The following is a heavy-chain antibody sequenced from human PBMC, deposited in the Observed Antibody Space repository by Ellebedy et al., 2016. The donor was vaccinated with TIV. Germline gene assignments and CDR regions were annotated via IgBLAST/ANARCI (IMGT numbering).Heavy chain of an antibody. Sequence: ASVKVSXXASGYRFSSYAITWVRQASGRGFEWMGWIHTSLGQTEFAPRFQDRLSMTTDTSTSTAYMELRNLKSDDTAVYHCVRVSNFYDRARFDPWGQGTLITVSS. J-gene: IGHJ5*02. D-gene: IGHD3-16*01. V-gene: IGHV1-18*04. CDR3: VRVSNFYDRARFDP. CDR1: GYRFSSYA. CDR2: IHTSLGQT.